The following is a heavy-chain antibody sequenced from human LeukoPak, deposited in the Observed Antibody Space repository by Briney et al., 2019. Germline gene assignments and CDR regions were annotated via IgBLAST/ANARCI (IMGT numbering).Heavy chain of an antibody. CDR3: ARATVRWLQYGY. D-gene: IGHD5-24*01. Sequence: ASVKVSCKASGYTFTSYYMHWVRQTPGQRLEWMGIINPSGGSTSYAQKFQGRVTMTRDTSTSTVYMELSSLRSEDTAVYYCARATVRWLQYGYWGQGTLVTVSS. V-gene: IGHV1-46*01. CDR1: GYTFTSYY. J-gene: IGHJ4*02. CDR2: INPSGGST.